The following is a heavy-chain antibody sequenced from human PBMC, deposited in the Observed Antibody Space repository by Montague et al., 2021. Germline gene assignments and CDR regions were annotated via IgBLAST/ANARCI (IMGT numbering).Heavy chain of an antibody. J-gene: IGHJ4*02. V-gene: IGHV3-74*01. Sequence: SLRLSCAASGFTFSSYWMHWVRQAPGKGLVWVSRISTDGSSTTYADSVKGRLTTSRDNAKNMLYLQMNSLRAEDTAVYYCTFYKFRETPRGFDYWGQGTLVTVSA. CDR3: TFYKFRETPRGFDY. CDR2: ISTDGSST. D-gene: IGHD3-10*01. CDR1: GFTFSSYW.